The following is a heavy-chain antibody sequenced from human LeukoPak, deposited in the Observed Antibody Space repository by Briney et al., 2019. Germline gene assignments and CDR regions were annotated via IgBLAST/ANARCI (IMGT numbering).Heavy chain of an antibody. J-gene: IGHJ4*02. Sequence: GGSLRLSCAASGFTFSSYSMNWVRQAPGKGLEWVSSISSSSSYIYYADSVKGRFTISRDNAKNSLYLQMNSLRAEDTAVYYCAGTVTTRYYFDYWGQGTLVTVSS. CDR1: GFTFSSYS. CDR3: AGTVTTRYYFDY. CDR2: ISSSSSYI. D-gene: IGHD4-17*01. V-gene: IGHV3-21*04.